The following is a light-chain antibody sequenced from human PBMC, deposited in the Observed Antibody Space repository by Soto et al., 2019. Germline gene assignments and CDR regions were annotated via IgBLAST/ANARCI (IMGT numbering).Light chain of an antibody. CDR1: NSDIGGYNY. CDR3: SSYTSVTIVV. CDR2: GVT. Sequence: QSALTQPASVSGSPGQSITISCTGPNSDIGGYNYVSWYRHHPGEAPKLMIYGVTNRPSGVSTRFSGSKSGNTASLTISGLQDEDEADYYCSSYTSVTIVVFGGGTKVTVL. J-gene: IGLJ2*01. V-gene: IGLV2-14*01.